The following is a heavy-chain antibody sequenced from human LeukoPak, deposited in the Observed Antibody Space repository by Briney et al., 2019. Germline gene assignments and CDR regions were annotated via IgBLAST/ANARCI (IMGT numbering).Heavy chain of an antibody. CDR3: ARASGSSGWYGAASYFDY. D-gene: IGHD6-13*01. CDR1: GGSISSSSYY. Sequence: PSETLSLTCTVSGGSISSSSYYWGWIRQPPGKGLEWIGSIYYSGSTYYNPSLKSRVTISVDTSKNQFSLKLSSVTAADTAVYYCARASGSSGWYGAASYFDYWGQGTLVTVSS. V-gene: IGHV4-39*07. J-gene: IGHJ4*02. CDR2: IYYSGST.